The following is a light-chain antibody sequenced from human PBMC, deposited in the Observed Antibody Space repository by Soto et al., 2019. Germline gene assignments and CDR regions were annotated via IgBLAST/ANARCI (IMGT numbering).Light chain of an antibody. V-gene: IGKV1-39*01. Sequence: DIQMTQSPSSLSASVGDRVTISCRAGQSISTYLNWYQQKPGTAPRLLIYSASSVKTGVPPRFSGSGSGRDFTLTISSLRPEDIATYFSQQSYTSPPWTFGQGTKVDIK. CDR1: QSISTY. J-gene: IGKJ1*01. CDR3: QQSYTSPPWT. CDR2: SAS.